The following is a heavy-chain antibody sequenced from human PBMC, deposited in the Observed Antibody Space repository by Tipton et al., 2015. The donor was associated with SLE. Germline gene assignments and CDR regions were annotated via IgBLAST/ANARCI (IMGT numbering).Heavy chain of an antibody. D-gene: IGHD2-8*01. J-gene: IGHJ6*03. CDR3: VGFGPYAYYYYYMDV. CDR2: IYYSGST. Sequence: TLSLTCTVSGGSISSSSYYWGWIRQPPGKGLEWIGSIYYSGSTYYNPSLKSRVTISVDTSKNQFSLKLSSVTAADTAVYYCVGFGPYAYYYYYMDVWGKGTTVTVSS. V-gene: IGHV4-39*01. CDR1: GGSISSSSYY.